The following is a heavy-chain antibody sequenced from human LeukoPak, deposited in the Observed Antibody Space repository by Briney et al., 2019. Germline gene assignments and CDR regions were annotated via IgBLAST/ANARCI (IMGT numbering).Heavy chain of an antibody. CDR2: IYTSGST. CDR1: GGSISSYY. Sequence: KSSETLSLTCTVSGGSISSYYWSWIRQPAGEGLEWIGRIYTSGSTNYNPSLKSRVTMSVDTSKNQFSLKLSSVTAADTAVYYCARDKVVVAATPYNWFDPWGQGTLVTVSS. D-gene: IGHD2-15*01. CDR3: ARDKVVVAATPYNWFDP. V-gene: IGHV4-4*07. J-gene: IGHJ5*02.